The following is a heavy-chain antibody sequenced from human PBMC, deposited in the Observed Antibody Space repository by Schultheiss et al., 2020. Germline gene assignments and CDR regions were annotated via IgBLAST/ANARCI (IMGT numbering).Heavy chain of an antibody. J-gene: IGHJ4*02. D-gene: IGHD6-19*01. CDR2: IKTNTDGGKA. V-gene: IGHV3-15*01. Sequence: GGSLRLSCAASGFTFGDAWMTWVRQAPGRGLEWVGRIKTNTDGGKADYAAPVKGRFNISRDDSKNTLSLQMNSLKTEDTAVYYCARGSSGWYDWRGGYYFDYWGQGTMVTVSS. CDR3: ARGSSGWYDWRGGYYFDY. CDR1: GFTFGDAW.